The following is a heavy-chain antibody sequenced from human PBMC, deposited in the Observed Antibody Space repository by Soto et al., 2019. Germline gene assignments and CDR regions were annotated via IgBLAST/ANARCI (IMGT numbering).Heavy chain of an antibody. D-gene: IGHD3-10*01. CDR2: ISRSSTGI. CDR3: ARAVTWGLDV. Sequence: EVQLVESGGGLVQPGGSLRLSCAASGFTFSLYSMSWVRQAPGKGLEWVSYISRSSTGIHYADSVKGRFTISRDDATSSMHRQMTSLRDGDTAVYYCARAVTWGLDVWGQGTTVSISS. CDR1: GFTFSLYS. V-gene: IGHV3-48*02. J-gene: IGHJ6*02.